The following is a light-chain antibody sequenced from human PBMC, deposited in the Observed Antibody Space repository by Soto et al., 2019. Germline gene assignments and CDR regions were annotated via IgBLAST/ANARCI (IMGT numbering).Light chain of an antibody. CDR3: QQYNSYSWT. V-gene: IGKV1-5*01. J-gene: IGKJ1*01. CDR2: DAS. Sequence: DIPMTPYLSSVAAAVGDRVTITCRAIQGISQRLAWYQQKPGKAPKLLIYDASSLESGVPSRFSGSGSGTEFTLTISSLQPDDFATYYCQQYNSYSWTFGQGTKVEIK. CDR1: QGISQR.